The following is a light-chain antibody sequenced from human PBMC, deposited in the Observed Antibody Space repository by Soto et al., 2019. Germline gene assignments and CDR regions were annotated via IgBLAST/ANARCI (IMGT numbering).Light chain of an antibody. Sequence: DIQMTQSPSSLSASVGDRVTITCQASEDINRYLNWYQQKPGKAPRILIYDISNLEVGVTSRFSGSGSGTDFTFTITILQPEDVATYFCQQYGNVPLTFGGATKVEIK. CDR1: EDINRY. CDR2: DIS. CDR3: QQYGNVPLT. V-gene: IGKV1-33*01. J-gene: IGKJ4*01.